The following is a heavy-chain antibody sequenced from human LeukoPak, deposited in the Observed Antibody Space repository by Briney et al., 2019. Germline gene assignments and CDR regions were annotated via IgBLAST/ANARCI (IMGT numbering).Heavy chain of an antibody. CDR2: IYYSGST. V-gene: IGHV4-31*03. CDR3: ARDRDYGGDIEAFDI. CDR1: GGSISSGGYY. Sequence: SETLSLTCTVSGGSISSGGYYWSWIRQHPGKGLEWIGYIYYSGSTYYNPSLKSRVTISVDTSKNQFSLKLNSVTAADTAVYYCARDRDYGGDIEAFDIWGQGTMVTVSS. D-gene: IGHD4-23*01. J-gene: IGHJ3*02.